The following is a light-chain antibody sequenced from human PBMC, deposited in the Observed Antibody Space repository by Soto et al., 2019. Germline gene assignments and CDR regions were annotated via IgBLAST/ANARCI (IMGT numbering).Light chain of an antibody. CDR1: QSVLYSSNNKNY. CDR3: QQYYSTPLT. V-gene: IGKV4-1*01. Sequence: DIVMTQSPDSLAVSLGERATINCKSSQSVLYSSNNKNYLAWYQQKPGQPPKLLIYWASTRESGVPDRFSGSGSGTEFTPTISSLQAEEGAVYFCQQYYSTPLTFGGGTKVEIK. CDR2: WAS. J-gene: IGKJ4*01.